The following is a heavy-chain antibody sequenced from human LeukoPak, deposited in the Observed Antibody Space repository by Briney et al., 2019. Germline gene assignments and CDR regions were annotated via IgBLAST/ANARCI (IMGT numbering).Heavy chain of an antibody. CDR2: ISYDGNNK. CDR3: ARDPKGGFSYGWGAFDI. J-gene: IGHJ3*02. D-gene: IGHD5-18*01. CDR1: GFTFSSHA. V-gene: IGHV3-30-3*01. Sequence: AGGSLRLSCAASGFTFSSHAMHWVRQVPGKGLEWVAIISYDGNNKYYADSVKGRFIISRDNSKNTLYLQMNSLRAEDTAIYYCARDPKGGFSYGWGAFDIWGRGTMFTVSS.